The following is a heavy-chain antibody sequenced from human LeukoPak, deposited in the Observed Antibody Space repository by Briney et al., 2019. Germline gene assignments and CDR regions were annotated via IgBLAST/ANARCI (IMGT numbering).Heavy chain of an antibody. CDR3: ARASPQGYSTYYSYYYSYMAV. Sequence: SGTLSLTCTVSGGSISRYYWGWIRQPPGKGLEWIGYIYYSGSTNYNPSLKSRVIISVYTSKNQFSLKLSSVTAPDTAVYYCARASPQGYSTYYSYYYSYMAVWAKGTTVTVSS. V-gene: IGHV4-59*01. CDR2: IYYSGST. D-gene: IGHD4-11*01. CDR1: GGSISRYY. J-gene: IGHJ6*03.